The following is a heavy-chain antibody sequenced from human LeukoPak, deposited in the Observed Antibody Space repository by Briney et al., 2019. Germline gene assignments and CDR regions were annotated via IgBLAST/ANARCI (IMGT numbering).Heavy chain of an antibody. CDR3: ARGGVDYDFWSGYYTGPDYFDY. D-gene: IGHD3-3*01. Sequence: ASETLSLTCTVSGGPISSHYWSWIRQPPGKGLEWIGYIYYSGSTNYNPSLKSRGTISVDTSKNQFYLKLSSVTAADPAVYYCARGGVDYDFWSGYYTGPDYFDYWGQGTLVTVSS. J-gene: IGHJ4*02. CDR2: IYYSGST. V-gene: IGHV4-59*11. CDR1: GGPISSHY.